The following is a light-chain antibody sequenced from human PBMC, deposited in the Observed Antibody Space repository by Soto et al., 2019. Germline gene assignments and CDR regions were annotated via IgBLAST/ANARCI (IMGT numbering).Light chain of an antibody. CDR3: QQYGDSPLT. V-gene: IGKV3-15*01. CDR2: ATS. J-gene: IGKJ4*01. Sequence: EIVVTQSPATLSVSPGERATLSCRASQSVGNNFAWYQQKPGQAPRLLIFATSTRTTGVPARFSGSGFGTEFTLSVSSLQSEDFAVYYCQQYGDSPLTFGAGAKVEIE. CDR1: QSVGNN.